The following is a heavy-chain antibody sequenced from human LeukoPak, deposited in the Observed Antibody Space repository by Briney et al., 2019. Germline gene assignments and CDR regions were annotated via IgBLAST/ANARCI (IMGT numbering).Heavy chain of an antibody. D-gene: IGHD6-19*01. CDR1: GGSISSSNW. CDR2: IYHSGNT. CDR3: ASMRGSWLARTFDY. J-gene: IGHJ4*02. Sequence: PSETLSLTCAVSGGSISSSNWWCWVRQPPGKGLEWIGEIYHSGNTNYNPSHKSRVTISVDKYKNQFSLKLSSVTAADTAVYYCASMRGSWLARTFDYWGQGTLVTVSS. V-gene: IGHV4-4*02.